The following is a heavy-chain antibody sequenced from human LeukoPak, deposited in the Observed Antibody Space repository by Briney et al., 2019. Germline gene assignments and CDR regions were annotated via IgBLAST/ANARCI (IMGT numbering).Heavy chain of an antibody. J-gene: IGHJ4*02. CDR1: RGSFTTYY. CDR3: ARGLGRGRFDY. V-gene: IGHV4-59*01. CDR2: IYDSGST. Sequence: PAETLSLTCTVSRGSFTTYYWSWIRQPPGKALEWIGYIYDSGSTNYDPSLKTRVTISLDTSKNRFALKLTSVTAADTAVYYCARGLGRGRFDYWGQGTLVTVPS. D-gene: IGHD3-10*01.